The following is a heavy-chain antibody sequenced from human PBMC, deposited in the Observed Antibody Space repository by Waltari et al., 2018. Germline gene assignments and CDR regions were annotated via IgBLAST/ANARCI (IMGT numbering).Heavy chain of an antibody. CDR3: ARGRTYYDFWSGYTRHYYYYMDV. D-gene: IGHD3-3*01. CDR2: IYHSGST. Sequence: QVQLQESGPGLVKPSETLSLTCAVSGYSISSGYYWGWIRQPPGKGLEWIGSIYHSGSTYYTPPLRSRVTISVDTSKTQFSLKLSSVTAADTAVYYCARGRTYYDFWSGYTRHYYYYMDVWGKGTTVTVSS. J-gene: IGHJ6*03. CDR1: GYSISSGYY. V-gene: IGHV4-38-2*01.